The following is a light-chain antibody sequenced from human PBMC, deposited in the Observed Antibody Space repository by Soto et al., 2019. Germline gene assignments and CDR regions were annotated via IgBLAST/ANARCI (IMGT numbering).Light chain of an antibody. Sequence: QSVLTQPASVSGSPGQSITISCTGTSSDVGAHNFVSWYQQRPGKAPKLMIYEVSNRPSGVSDRFSGSKSGNTASLTISGLQAEDEADYYCNSYTNTAARVFGTGTKVTV. CDR2: EVS. CDR1: SSDVGAHNF. J-gene: IGLJ1*01. CDR3: NSYTNTAARV. V-gene: IGLV2-14*01.